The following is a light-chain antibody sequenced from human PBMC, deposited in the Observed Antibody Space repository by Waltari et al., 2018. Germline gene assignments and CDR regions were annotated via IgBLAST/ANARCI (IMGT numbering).Light chain of an antibody. CDR1: QSISSS. J-gene: IGKJ4*01. CDR3: QHRTTWPPSLT. Sequence: IVLTQSPATLSFSPVDRATLSCRASQSISSSLAWYQQKPGQAPRLLIYDTSKRATVIPARFSGSGSGTDFTLTISSLEPEDFAVYYCQHRTTWPPSLTFGGGTRVEVK. V-gene: IGKV3-11*01. CDR2: DTS.